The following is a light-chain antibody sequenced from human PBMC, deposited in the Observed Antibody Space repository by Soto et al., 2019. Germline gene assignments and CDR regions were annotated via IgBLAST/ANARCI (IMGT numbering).Light chain of an antibody. J-gene: IGKJ5*01. Sequence: EIVLTQSPATLSLSPGERATLSCRASQSVSKYLAWYQQKPGQAPRLLIFDASARATGIPARFSGSGSGTDFTLTISSLEPEDFAVYHCQQRSNWPSITFGQGTRLRL. V-gene: IGKV3-11*01. CDR1: QSVSKY. CDR3: QQRSNWPSIT. CDR2: DAS.